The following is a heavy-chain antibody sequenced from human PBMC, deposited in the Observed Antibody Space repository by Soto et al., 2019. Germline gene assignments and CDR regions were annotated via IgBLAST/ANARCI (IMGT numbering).Heavy chain of an antibody. Sequence: GASVKVSCKASGYTFTSYDINWVRQATGQGLEWMGWMNPNSGNTGYAQKFQGRVTMTRNTSISTAYMELSSLRSEDTAVYYCARQCTVTTPPLYYYSYYMDVWGKGTTVTVSS. CDR2: MNPNSGNT. V-gene: IGHV1-8*01. CDR1: GYTFTSYD. CDR3: ARQCTVTTPPLYYYSYYMDV. J-gene: IGHJ6*03. D-gene: IGHD4-17*01.